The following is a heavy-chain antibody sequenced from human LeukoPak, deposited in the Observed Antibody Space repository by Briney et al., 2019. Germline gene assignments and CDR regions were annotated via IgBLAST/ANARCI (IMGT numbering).Heavy chain of an antibody. CDR2: IYYSGST. Sequence: SSETLSLTCTVSGYSISSGYYWGWIRQPPGKGLEWIVSIYYSGSTYYNPSLKSRVTISVDTSKNQFSLKLSSVTAADTAVYYCARGYYDFWSGYWPRGFDPWGQGTLVTVSS. V-gene: IGHV4-38-2*02. D-gene: IGHD3-3*01. J-gene: IGHJ5*02. CDR3: ARGYYDFWSGYWPRGFDP. CDR1: GYSISSGYY.